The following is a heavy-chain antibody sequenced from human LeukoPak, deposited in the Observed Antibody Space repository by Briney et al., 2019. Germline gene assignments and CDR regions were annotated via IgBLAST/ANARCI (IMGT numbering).Heavy chain of an antibody. J-gene: IGHJ5*02. CDR3: ARGIGYFDWLFFS. D-gene: IGHD3-9*01. CDR2: INPNGDYI. CDR1: GFIFSSYN. Sequence: GGSLRLSCAASGFIFSSYNMNWVRQAPGKGLEWVSSINPNGDYIYYADSVKGRFTLSRDNAKNSLYLQMTSLKAEDTAVYFCARGIGYFDWLFFSWGQGTLLTVSS. V-gene: IGHV3-21*06.